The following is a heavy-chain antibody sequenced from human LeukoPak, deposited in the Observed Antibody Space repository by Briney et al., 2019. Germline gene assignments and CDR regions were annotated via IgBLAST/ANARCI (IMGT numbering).Heavy chain of an antibody. D-gene: IGHD6-13*01. Sequence: GGALRLSCAASGFIFSDHYMDWVRQAPGKGLEWVGRIRNKANGYTTEYAASVKGRFTISRDDSTNSLYLQMNSLKTEDTAVYFCARTYSSSWDNTYFDYWGQGTLVTVSS. CDR1: GFIFSDHY. J-gene: IGHJ4*02. CDR3: ARTYSSSWDNTYFDY. V-gene: IGHV3-72*01. CDR2: IRNKANGYTT.